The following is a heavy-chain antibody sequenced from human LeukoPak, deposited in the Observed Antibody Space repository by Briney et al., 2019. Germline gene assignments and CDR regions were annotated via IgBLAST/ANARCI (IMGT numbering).Heavy chain of an antibody. CDR2: ISGSGGST. CDR1: GFTFSSYA. Sequence: GGSLRLSCAASGFTFSSYAMSWVRQAPGKGLEWVSAISGSGGSTYYADSVKGRFTISRDNSKNTLYLQMNSLRAEDTAVYYCAKGESGWYWARYYYYGMDVWGQGTTVTVSS. J-gene: IGHJ6*02. CDR3: AKGESGWYWARYYYYGMDV. V-gene: IGHV3-23*01. D-gene: IGHD6-19*01.